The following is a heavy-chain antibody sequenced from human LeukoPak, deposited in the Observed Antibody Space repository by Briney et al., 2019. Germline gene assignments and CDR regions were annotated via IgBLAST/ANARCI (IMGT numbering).Heavy chain of an antibody. Sequence: PSETLSLTCTVSGGSISSSSYYWGWIRQPPGKGLVWIGSIYYSGSTYYNPSLKSRVTLSVDTSKNQFSLKLSSVTAADTAVYYCARHDKSSRYYGDYWGQGTLVTVSS. CDR2: IYYSGST. CDR1: GGSISSSSYY. CDR3: ARHDKSSRYYGDY. D-gene: IGHD6-13*01. V-gene: IGHV4-39*01. J-gene: IGHJ4*02.